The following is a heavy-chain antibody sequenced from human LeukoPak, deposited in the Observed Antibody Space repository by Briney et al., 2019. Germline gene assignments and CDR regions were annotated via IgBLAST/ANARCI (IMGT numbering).Heavy chain of an antibody. CDR2: INWDSDST. D-gene: IGHD3-3*01. CDR3: ASEGVHYDFWSGYYTYRSYYFDY. Sequence: GSLTLSCAATGFTLDDYDMRCVRQAPGKGLEWVSRINWDSDSTGHVDSVKGRFTISRDNAKNTLYLQMNSLRAEDTAVYYCASEGVHYDFWSGYYTYRSYYFDYWGQGTLVTVSS. V-gene: IGHV3-20*04. J-gene: IGHJ4*02. CDR1: GFTLDDYD.